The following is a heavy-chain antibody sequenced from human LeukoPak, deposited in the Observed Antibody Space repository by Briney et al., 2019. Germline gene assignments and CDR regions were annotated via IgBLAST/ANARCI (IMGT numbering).Heavy chain of an antibody. CDR1: GGSFSGYY. Sequence: PSETLSLTCAVYGGSFSGYYWSWIRQPPGKGLEWIGEFNHSGSTNYNPSLKSRVTISVDTSKNQFSLKLSSVTAADTAVYYCVRWQSGSMFHPPWGQGTLVTVSS. CDR3: VRWQSGSMFHPP. J-gene: IGHJ5*02. D-gene: IGHD3-10*02. V-gene: IGHV4-34*01. CDR2: FNHSGST.